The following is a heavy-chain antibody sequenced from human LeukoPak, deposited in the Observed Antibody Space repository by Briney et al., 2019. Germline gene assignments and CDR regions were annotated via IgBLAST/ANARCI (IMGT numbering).Heavy chain of an antibody. CDR1: GGSISSYY. D-gene: IGHD4-11*01. CDR2: NYTSGST. V-gene: IGHV4-4*07. CDR3: ARGLATVTTDYYYYYMDV. Sequence: SETLSLTCTVSGGSISSYYWSWIRQPAGKGLEWIGRNYTSGSTNYNPSLKSRVTMSVDTSKNQFSLKLSSVTAADTAVYYCARGLATVTTDYYYYYMDVWGKGTTVTVSS. J-gene: IGHJ6*03.